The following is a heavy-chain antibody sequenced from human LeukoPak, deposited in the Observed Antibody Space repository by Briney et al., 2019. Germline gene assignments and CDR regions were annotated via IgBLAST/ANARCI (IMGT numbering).Heavy chain of an antibody. CDR2: FDPEDGET. Sequence: ASVKVSCKVSGYTLTELSMHWVRQAPGKGLEWMGGFDPEDGETIYAQKFQGRVTITADESTSTAYMELSSLRSEDTAVYYCASTDYYDSSGHPHAFDYWGQGTLVTVSS. CDR3: ASTDYYDSSGHPHAFDY. J-gene: IGHJ4*02. V-gene: IGHV1-24*01. D-gene: IGHD3-22*01. CDR1: GYTLTELS.